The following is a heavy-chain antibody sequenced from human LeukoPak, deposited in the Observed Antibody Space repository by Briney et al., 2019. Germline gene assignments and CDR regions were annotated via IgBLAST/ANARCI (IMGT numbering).Heavy chain of an antibody. CDR3: ARDPLRGGSYPLDY. V-gene: IGHV3-7*01. CDR2: IKQDGSEK. D-gene: IGHD3-16*02. CDR1: GFTFSSYS. J-gene: IGHJ4*02. Sequence: GGSLRLSCAASGFTFSSYSMNWVRQAPGKGLEWVANIKQDGSEKYYVDSVKGRFTISRDNAKNSLYLQMNSLRAEDTAVYYCARDPLRGGSYPLDYWGQGTLVTASS.